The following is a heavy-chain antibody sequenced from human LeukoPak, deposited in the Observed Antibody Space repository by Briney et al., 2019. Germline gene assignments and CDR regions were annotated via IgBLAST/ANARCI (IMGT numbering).Heavy chain of an antibody. J-gene: IGHJ4*02. V-gene: IGHV3-23*01. D-gene: IGHD2-2*01. CDR1: GFTFSSYA. CDR2: ISGSGSST. Sequence: GGSLRLSRAASGFTFSSYAMSWVRQAPGKGLEWVSAISGSGSSTYYADSVKGRFTISRDNSKNTLYLQMKSLRAEDTALYYCAKTSARGYQIDYWGQGTLVTVSS. CDR3: AKTSARGYQIDY.